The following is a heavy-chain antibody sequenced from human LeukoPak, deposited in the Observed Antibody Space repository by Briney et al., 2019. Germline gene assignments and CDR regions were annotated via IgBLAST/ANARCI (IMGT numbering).Heavy chain of an antibody. J-gene: IGHJ4*02. Sequence: SQTLSLTCAISGDSVSSNSAAWNWIRQSPSRGLEWLGRTYYRSKWHNDYAISVKSRITINADTSKNQFSLQLNSVTPEDTAVYFCARDPSGWPGLSVDYWGQGTLVTVSS. V-gene: IGHV6-1*01. CDR3: ARDPSGWPGLSVDY. D-gene: IGHD6-19*01. CDR1: GDSVSSNSAA. CDR2: TYYRSKWHN.